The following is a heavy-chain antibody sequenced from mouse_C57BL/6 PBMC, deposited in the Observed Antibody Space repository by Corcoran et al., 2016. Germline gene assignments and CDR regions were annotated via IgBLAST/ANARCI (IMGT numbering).Heavy chain of an antibody. D-gene: IGHD1-1*01. CDR2: INTYSGVP. J-gene: IGHJ2*01. CDR1: GYTFTTYG. Sequence: QIQLVQSGPELKKPGETVKISCKASGYTFTTYGMSWVKQAPGKGLKWMGWINTYSGVPTYADDFKGRFAFSLETSASTAYLQINNHKNEDTATYFCARPYARYYFDYCGQGTTLTVSS. V-gene: IGHV9-3*01. CDR3: ARPYARYYFDY.